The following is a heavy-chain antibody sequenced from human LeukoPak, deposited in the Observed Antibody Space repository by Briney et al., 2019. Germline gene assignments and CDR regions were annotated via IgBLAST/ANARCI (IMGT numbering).Heavy chain of an antibody. CDR3: AKLDYGSSGYYPHQ. V-gene: IGHV5-51*01. J-gene: IGHJ4*02. CDR1: GYIFTNYW. CDR2: IYPGDSDF. D-gene: IGHD3-22*01. Sequence: GESLKISCKGSGYIFTNYWIGWVRQMPGTGLEWMGLIYPGDSDFRYSPSFQGQVTVSADKSIGTAYLQWSSLKASDTAMYYCAKLDYGSSGYYPHQWGQGTQVTVSS.